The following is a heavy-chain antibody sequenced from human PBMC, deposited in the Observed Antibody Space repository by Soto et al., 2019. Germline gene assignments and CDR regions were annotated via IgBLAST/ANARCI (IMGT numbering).Heavy chain of an antibody. CDR1: GGSISSSSYY. CDR3: ARDHHYGDNWAFDY. D-gene: IGHD3-16*01. Sequence: SETLSLTCTVSGGSISSSSYYWGWIRQPPGKGLEWIGSIYYSGNIYYNPSLKSRVTISIDTAKNQFSLKLSSVTAADTAVYYCARDHHYGDNWAFDYWGQGAQVTVSS. CDR2: IYYSGNI. V-gene: IGHV4-39*02. J-gene: IGHJ4*02.